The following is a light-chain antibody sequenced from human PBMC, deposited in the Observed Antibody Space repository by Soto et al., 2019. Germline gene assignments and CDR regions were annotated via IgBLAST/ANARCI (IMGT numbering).Light chain of an antibody. CDR1: QSVSSSS. CDR3: QQRSNWPPIT. J-gene: IGKJ5*01. Sequence: ELVLTQSPVTLSLSPGERATLSCRASQSVSSSSLAWYQQKPGQAPRLLIYDASNRATGIPARFSGSGSGTDFTLTISSLEPEDFAVYYCQQRSNWPPITFGQGTRLEIK. CDR2: DAS. V-gene: IGKV3D-20*02.